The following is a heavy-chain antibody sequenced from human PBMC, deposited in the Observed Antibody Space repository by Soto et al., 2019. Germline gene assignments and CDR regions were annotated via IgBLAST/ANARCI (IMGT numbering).Heavy chain of an antibody. CDR1: GDSVSGGGYY. V-gene: IGHV4-61*08. CDR2: ISFTGDT. D-gene: IGHD5-12*01. Sequence: SETLCLTCTVSGDSVSGGGYYWTWIRQPPGKGLEWIGYISFTGDTTYNPSLRSRVTIAMHTSKNQFSLKPTSATAADTALYYSSRGANDYHSLTWRQGTLVSVS. CDR3: SRGANDYHSLT. J-gene: IGHJ5*02.